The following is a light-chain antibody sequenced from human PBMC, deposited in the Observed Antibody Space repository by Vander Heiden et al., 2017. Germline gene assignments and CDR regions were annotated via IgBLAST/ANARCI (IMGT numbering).Light chain of an antibody. CDR1: QSISSY. V-gene: IGKV1-39*01. CDR3: QQSYSTPWT. J-gene: IGKJ1*01. CDR2: AAS. Sequence: QMTQSPSSLSASVGDRVTITCRASQSISSYLNWYQQKPGKAPKLLIYAASSLQSGVPSRFSGSGSGTDFTLTISSLQPEDFATYYCQQSYSTPWTFGQGTKVEIK.